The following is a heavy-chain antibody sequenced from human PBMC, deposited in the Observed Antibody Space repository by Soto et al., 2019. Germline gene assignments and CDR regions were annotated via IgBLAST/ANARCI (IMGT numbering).Heavy chain of an antibody. Sequence: EVQLLESGGGLVQPGGSLRLSCAASGFTFSSYGMSWVRQAPGKGLEWVSAISHSGGNTYYADSVKGRFAISRDNSKXXXXXQXXXXXAEDTAVYYCATFIFCSSTSCYGREGGYWGQGTLVTVSS. D-gene: IGHD2-2*01. V-gene: IGHV3-23*01. CDR2: ISHSGGNT. CDR3: ATFIFCSSTSCYGREGGY. J-gene: IGHJ4*02. CDR1: GFTFSSYG.